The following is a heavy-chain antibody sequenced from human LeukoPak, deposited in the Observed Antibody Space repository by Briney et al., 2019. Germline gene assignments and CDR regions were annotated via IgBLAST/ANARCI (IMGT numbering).Heavy chain of an antibody. CDR3: ARDLSSGWLGDY. CDR2: ISYDGSNP. D-gene: IGHD6-19*01. Sequence: PGKPLRLSCAASGFIFTTYAMHWVRLVPGKGLEWVAVISYDGSNPYYADSVKGRFTISRDNSKDTLFLQMNSLRADDTALYYCARDLSSGWLGDYWGQGTLVTVPS. CDR1: GFIFTTYA. V-gene: IGHV3-30-3*01. J-gene: IGHJ4*02.